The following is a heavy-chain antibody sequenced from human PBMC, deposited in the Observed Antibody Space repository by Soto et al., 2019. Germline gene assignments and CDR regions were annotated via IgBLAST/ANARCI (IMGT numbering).Heavy chain of an antibody. CDR3: AKFLAYGSSDY. CDR1: GFTFSSYS. V-gene: IGHV3-21*01. J-gene: IGHJ4*02. D-gene: IGHD3-3*01. Sequence: GGSLRLSCAASGFTFSSYSMNWVRQAPGKGLEWVSCISSSSSYIYYADSVKGRFTISRDNAKNSLYLQMNSLRAEDTAVYYCAKFLAYGSSDYWGQGTLVTVSS. CDR2: ISSSSSYI.